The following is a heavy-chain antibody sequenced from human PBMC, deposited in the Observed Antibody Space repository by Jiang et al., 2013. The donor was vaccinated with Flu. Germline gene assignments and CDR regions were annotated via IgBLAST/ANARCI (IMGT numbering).Heavy chain of an antibody. D-gene: IGHD3-10*01. CDR2: STIWDN. J-gene: IGHJ4*02. CDR3: ASQHWDHGVGSYYMSH. Sequence: CTVSGGSIISENSYWGWIRQPPGRGWSGLGASTIWDNLLQPSLKSRVTISVDTSKKQFSLKLTSVTAADTAVYYCASQHWDHGVGSYYMSHWGQGTLVTVSS. CDR1: GGSIISENSY. V-gene: IGHV4-39*07.